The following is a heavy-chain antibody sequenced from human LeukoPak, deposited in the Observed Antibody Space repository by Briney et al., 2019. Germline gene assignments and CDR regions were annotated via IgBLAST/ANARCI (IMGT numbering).Heavy chain of an antibody. CDR3: ARASRWLAFDD. CDR2: IYNGGST. J-gene: IGHJ4*02. V-gene: IGHV3-66*01. CDR1: GFSVSSNY. Sequence: PGGSLRLSCAASGFSVSSNYMASVRQAPGKGLEWVSVIYNGGSTKYGDSVQDRFTISRDKSKNTLHLQMNSLRAEDTALYYCARASRWLAFDDWGQGALVTVSA. D-gene: IGHD6-19*01.